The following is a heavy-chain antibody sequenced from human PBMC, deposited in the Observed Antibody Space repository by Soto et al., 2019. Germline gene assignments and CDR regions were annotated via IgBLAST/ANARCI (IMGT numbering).Heavy chain of an antibody. Sequence: SETLSLTCTVSGGSISSYYWSWIRQPPGKGLEWIGYIYYSGSTNYNPSLKSRVTISVDTSKNQFSLKLSSVTAADTAVYYCARVSYGSGSLSTYYYYGMDVWGRGTTVTVS. CDR3: ARVSYGSGSLSTYYYYGMDV. CDR2: IYYSGST. D-gene: IGHD3-10*01. J-gene: IGHJ6*02. V-gene: IGHV4-59*01. CDR1: GGSISSYY.